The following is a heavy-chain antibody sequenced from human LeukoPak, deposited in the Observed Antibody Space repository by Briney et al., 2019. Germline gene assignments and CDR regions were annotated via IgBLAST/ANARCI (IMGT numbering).Heavy chain of an antibody. CDR1: GFTFSTYV. D-gene: IGHD1-26*01. Sequence: GGSLRLSCSVSGFTFSTYVMHWVRQAPGKGLEYVSAISSNGDNTYYADSVKGRFTISRDNSKNTLYLQMSRLRADDTAVYYCVSGTGYWGQGTLVTVSS. V-gene: IGHV3-64D*06. CDR3: VSGTGY. CDR2: ISSNGDNT. J-gene: IGHJ4*02.